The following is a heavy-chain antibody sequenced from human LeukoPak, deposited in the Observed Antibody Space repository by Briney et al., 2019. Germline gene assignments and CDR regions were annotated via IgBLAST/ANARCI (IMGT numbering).Heavy chain of an antibody. D-gene: IGHD3-10*01. J-gene: IGHJ4*02. CDR3: ARDVPKEFGEAN. CDR2: IYSGGST. CDR1: GFTVSSNY. Sequence: PGGSLRLSCAASGFTVSSNYMSWVRQAPGKGVEWVSVIYSGGSTYYADSVKGRFTISRDNFKNTLYLQMNSLRAEDTAVYYCARDVPKEFGEANWGQGTLVTVSS. V-gene: IGHV3-66*01.